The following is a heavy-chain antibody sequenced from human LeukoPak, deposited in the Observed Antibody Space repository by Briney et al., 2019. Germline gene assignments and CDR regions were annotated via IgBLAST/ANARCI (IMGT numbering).Heavy chain of an antibody. V-gene: IGHV1-69*02. J-gene: IGHJ4*02. D-gene: IGHD5-12*01. Sequence: SSVKVSCKATGGTFSSYTISWVRQAPGQGLEWMGRIIPILGIANYAQKFQGRVTITADKSTSTAYMELSSLRSEDTAVYYCARAESGYLYFDYWGQGTLVTVSS. CDR2: IIPILGIA. CDR1: GGTFSSYT. CDR3: ARAESGYLYFDY.